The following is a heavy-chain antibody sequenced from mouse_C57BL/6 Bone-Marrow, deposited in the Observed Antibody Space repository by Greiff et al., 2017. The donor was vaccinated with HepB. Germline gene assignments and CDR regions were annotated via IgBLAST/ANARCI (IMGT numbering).Heavy chain of an antibody. J-gene: IGHJ2*01. CDR3: ARGESPGWLLDY. Sequence: EVQLQQSGPELVKPGASVKISCKASGYTFTDYYMNWVKQSHGKSLEWIGDINPNNGGTSYNQKFKGKATLTVDKSSSTAYMELRSLTSEDSAVYYCARGESPGWLLDYWGQGTTLTVSS. D-gene: IGHD2-3*01. CDR2: INPNNGGT. CDR1: GYTFTDYY. V-gene: IGHV1-26*01.